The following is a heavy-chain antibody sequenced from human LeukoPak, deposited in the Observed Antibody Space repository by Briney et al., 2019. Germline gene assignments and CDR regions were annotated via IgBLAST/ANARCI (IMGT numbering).Heavy chain of an antibody. CDR2: IKEDGGEE. V-gene: IGHV3-7*01. CDR3: ARDGGNYSPQDY. Sequence: GGSLRLSCAASGFNFSDFWMTWVRQIPGKGLQWVANIKEDGGEEYHVDSVKGRFTISRDNAKNTLSLHMNSLRAGDTGVYYCARDGGNYSPQDYWGQGTLVTVSS. J-gene: IGHJ4*02. CDR1: GFNFSDFW. D-gene: IGHD4/OR15-4a*01.